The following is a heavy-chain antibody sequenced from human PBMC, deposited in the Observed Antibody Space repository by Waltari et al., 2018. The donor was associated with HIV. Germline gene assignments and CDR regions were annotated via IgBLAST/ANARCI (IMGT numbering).Heavy chain of an antibody. V-gene: IGHV3-23*01. CDR2: IRCSGSGT. CDR1: GLTFFNYA. CDR3: ANDVMAGHYYHYYGLDV. Sequence: EVQLLESGGGLVQPGGSLRLSCAASGLTFFNYAMSWVRQVPGGGLGWVSGIRCSGSGTYYADSVKGRFTISRDNSKNTLYLQMNSLRAEDTAVYYCANDVMAGHYYHYYGLDVWGQGTTVTVSS. D-gene: IGHD6-19*01. J-gene: IGHJ6*02.